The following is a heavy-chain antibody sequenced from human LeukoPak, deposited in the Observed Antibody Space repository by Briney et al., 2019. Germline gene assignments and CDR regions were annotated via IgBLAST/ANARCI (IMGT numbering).Heavy chain of an antibody. CDR1: GFTFSSCW. CDR2: IKQDGSEK. D-gene: IGHD3-10*01. Sequence: GGSLRLSCAASGFTFSSCWMSWVRQAPGKGLEWVANIKQDGSEKYYVDSVKGRFTISRDNAKNSLYLQMNSLRAEDTAVYYCARDSDEVISNYWGQGTLVTVSS. CDR3: ARDSDEVISNY. V-gene: IGHV3-7*01. J-gene: IGHJ4*02.